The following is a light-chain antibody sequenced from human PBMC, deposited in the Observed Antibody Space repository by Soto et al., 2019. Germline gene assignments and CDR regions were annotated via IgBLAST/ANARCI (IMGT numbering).Light chain of an antibody. Sequence: QSVLTQSSSASASLGSSVKLTCTLSSGHSSNIIAWHQQQPGKAPRCLMNLEGNGNWNKGSGIPDRFSGSSSGADRYLTISNLQSEDEADYYCEVWGTDYRIFGGWTKLTVL. V-gene: IGLV4-60*03. CDR1: SGHSSNI. CDR2: LEGNGNW. CDR3: EVWGTDYRI. J-gene: IGLJ2*01.